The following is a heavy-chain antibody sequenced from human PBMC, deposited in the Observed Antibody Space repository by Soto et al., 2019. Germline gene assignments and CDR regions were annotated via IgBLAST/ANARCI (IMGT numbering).Heavy chain of an antibody. CDR3: ARAGASDWNYVSSSS. J-gene: IGHJ4*02. CDR1: GYTFTSSG. Sequence: ASVKVSCKASGYTFTSSGFNWVRQAPGQGLEWMGWISANSGNTNYAQNLQGRVTMTTDTSTSTAYMELRSLTSDDTAVYYCARAGASDWNYVSSSSWGQGSLVTVSS. V-gene: IGHV1-18*04. D-gene: IGHD1-7*01. CDR2: ISANSGNT.